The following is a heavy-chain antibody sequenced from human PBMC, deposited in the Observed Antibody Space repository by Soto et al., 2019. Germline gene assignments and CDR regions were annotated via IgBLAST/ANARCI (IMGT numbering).Heavy chain of an antibody. CDR3: ALHPHLELVFDY. D-gene: IGHD1-7*01. J-gene: IGHJ4*02. CDR1: GGSISSSSYY. Sequence: SETLSLTCTVSGGSISSSSYYWGWIRQPPGKGLEWIGSIYYSGSTYYNPSLKSRVTISVDTSKNQFSLKLSSVTAADTAVYYCALHPHLELVFDYWGQGTLVTVSS. V-gene: IGHV4-39*01. CDR2: IYYSGST.